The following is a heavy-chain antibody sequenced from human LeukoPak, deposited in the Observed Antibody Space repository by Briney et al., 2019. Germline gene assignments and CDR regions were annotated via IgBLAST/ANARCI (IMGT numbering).Heavy chain of an antibody. Sequence: GESLRFSCQTSGDNFTTYWINWVRQMPGKGLEWMGRIDPSDSYTNFSPSFQGHVSISVDKSISTAYQQWSSLRASDTAMYYCARLYISSNWYYWCDTWGQGSLVTVSS. CDR1: GDNFTTYW. CDR3: ARLYISSNWYYWCDT. D-gene: IGHD6-13*01. J-gene: IGHJ5*02. CDR2: IDPSDSYT. V-gene: IGHV5-10-1*01.